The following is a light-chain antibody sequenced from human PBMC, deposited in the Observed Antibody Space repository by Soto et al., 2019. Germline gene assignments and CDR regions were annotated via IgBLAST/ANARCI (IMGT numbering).Light chain of an antibody. V-gene: IGLV2-14*03. CDR1: SSDIGAYNY. CDR3: GSYTTSSTDV. J-gene: IGLJ1*01. Sequence: QSVLTQPASVSGSPGQSITISCTGTSSDIGAYNYVSWYQQHPGKAPKLMICDVSNRPSGVSNRFSGSKSGNTASLTISGLQAEDEADYYCGSYTTSSTDVFGTGTKLTVL. CDR2: DVS.